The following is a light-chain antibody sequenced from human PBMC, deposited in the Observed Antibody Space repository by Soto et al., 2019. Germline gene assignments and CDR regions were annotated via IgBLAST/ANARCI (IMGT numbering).Light chain of an antibody. V-gene: IGKV3-20*01. CDR2: GAS. Sequence: EVVLTQSPATLSVSPGDRATLSCRASQSVSRNLACYQQKPGQAPRLLIYGASSRATGTPDRFSGSGSGTDFTLTISRLEPEDFAVYYCQQYGSSGTFGQGTKVDI. J-gene: IGKJ1*01. CDR1: QSVSRN. CDR3: QQYGSSGT.